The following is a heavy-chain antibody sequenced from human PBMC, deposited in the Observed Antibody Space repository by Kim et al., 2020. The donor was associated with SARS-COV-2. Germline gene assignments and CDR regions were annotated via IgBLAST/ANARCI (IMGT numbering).Heavy chain of an antibody. V-gene: IGHV4-39*07. D-gene: IGHD2-21*01. CDR3: ASVGIFSLFDY. CDR2: IYYSGST. J-gene: IGHJ4*02. CDR1: GGSISSSSYY. Sequence: SETLSLTCTVSGGSISSSSYYWGWIRQPPGKGLEWIGSIYYSGSTYYNPSLKSRVTISVDTSKNQFSLKLSSVTAADTAVYYCASVGIFSLFDYWGQGP.